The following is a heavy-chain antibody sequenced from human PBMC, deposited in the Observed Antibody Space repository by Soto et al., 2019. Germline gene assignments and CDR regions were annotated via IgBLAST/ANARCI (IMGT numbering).Heavy chain of an antibody. Sequence: SETLSLTCTVSGGSISSYYWSWIRQPPGKGLEWIGYIYYSGSTNYNPSLKSRATISVDTSKNQFSLKLSSVTAADTAVYYCARGGEYDILTGYYALAWFDPWGQGTLVTVSS. CDR3: ARGGEYDILTGYYALAWFDP. V-gene: IGHV4-59*01. CDR2: IYYSGST. J-gene: IGHJ5*02. D-gene: IGHD3-9*01. CDR1: GGSISSYY.